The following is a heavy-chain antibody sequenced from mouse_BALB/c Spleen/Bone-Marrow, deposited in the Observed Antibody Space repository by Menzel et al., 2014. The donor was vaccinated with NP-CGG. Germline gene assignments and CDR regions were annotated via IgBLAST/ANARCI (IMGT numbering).Heavy chain of an antibody. J-gene: IGHJ3*01. CDR3: ASYYYGSSRFAY. Sequence: VQLKHSGAELVKPGASVKLSCTASGFNIKDTYMHWVKQRPEQGLEWIGRIDPANGNTKYDPKFQGKATITADTSSNTAYLQLSSLASEDTAVYYCASYYYGSSRFAYWGQEALVTVSA. V-gene: IGHV14-3*02. CDR2: IDPANGNT. D-gene: IGHD1-1*01. CDR1: GFNIKDTY.